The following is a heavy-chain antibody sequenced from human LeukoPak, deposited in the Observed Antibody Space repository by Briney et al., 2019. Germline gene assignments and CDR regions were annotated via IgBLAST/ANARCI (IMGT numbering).Heavy chain of an antibody. CDR1: GGSISSGTFY. CDR2: IFTSGRT. V-gene: IGHV4-61*02. D-gene: IGHD4-23*01. J-gene: IGHJ4*02. Sequence: SETLSLTCTVSGGSISSGTFYWSWIRQPAWIGLEWFGRIFTSGRTDYNPSLKSRVTISVDTSKNQFSLKLSSVTAADTAVYYCARGRVRPQYYFDYWGQGTLVTVSS. CDR3: ARGRVRPQYYFDY.